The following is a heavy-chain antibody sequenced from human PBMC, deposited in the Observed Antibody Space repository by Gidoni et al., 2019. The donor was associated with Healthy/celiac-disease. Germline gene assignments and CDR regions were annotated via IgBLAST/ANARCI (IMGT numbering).Heavy chain of an antibody. CDR1: GGSISSYY. CDR2: IYYSGST. V-gene: IGHV4-59*08. CDR3: ARLYGDDLYYFDY. Sequence: QVQLQESGTGLVKPSATLSLTCTVSGGSISSYYWSWIRQPPGKGLEWIGYIYYSGSTNYNPALKSRVTISVDTSKNQFSLKLSSVTAADTAVYYCARLYGDDLYYFDYWGQGTLVTVSS. J-gene: IGHJ4*02. D-gene: IGHD4-17*01.